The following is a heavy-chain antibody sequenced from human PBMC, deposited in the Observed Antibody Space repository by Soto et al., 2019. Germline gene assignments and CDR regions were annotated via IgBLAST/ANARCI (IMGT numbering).Heavy chain of an antibody. CDR1: GYTFTCYY. CDR2: INPNSGGT. J-gene: IGHJ6*02. CDR3: ARVSSPGPTSYFWGGYYRGNEEDYYYYGMDV. V-gene: IGHV1-2*04. D-gene: IGHD3-3*01. Sequence: ASVKVSCKASGYTFTCYYMHWVRQAPGQGLEWMGWINPNSGGTNYAQKFQGWVTMTRDTSISTAYMELSRLRSDDTAVYYCARVSSPGPTSYFWGGYYRGNEEDYYYYGMDVWGQGTTVTVSS.